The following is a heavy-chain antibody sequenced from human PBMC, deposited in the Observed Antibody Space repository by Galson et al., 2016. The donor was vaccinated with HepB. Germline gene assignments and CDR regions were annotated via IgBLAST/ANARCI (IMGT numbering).Heavy chain of an antibody. CDR2: INQDGSVT. CDR3: GKPKVGSCGAQVDS. CDR1: GFNFSNYW. Sequence: SLRLSCADSGFNFSNYWMFWVRQGPGKGPMWVSRINQDGSVTHYADSVKGRFTISRDNSRNTLHMQMNGLRADDTAVYYCGKPKVGSCGAQVDSWGHGTLVIVSS. V-gene: IGHV3-74*01. J-gene: IGHJ5*01. D-gene: IGHD1-14*01.